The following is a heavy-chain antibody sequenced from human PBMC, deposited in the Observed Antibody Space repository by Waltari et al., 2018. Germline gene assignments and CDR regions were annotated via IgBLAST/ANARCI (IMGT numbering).Heavy chain of an antibody. V-gene: IGHV3-23*01. D-gene: IGHD6-6*01. J-gene: IGHJ4*02. Sequence: EVQLLEAGGGLVQPGGSLRRSWAASGFTFSSYAMSWVRQDPGKGLGWVSAISVSGVSNNYAASCKGRFTISRDNSKTTLFLQMNSLRAEDTAVYYCAKAPVGSSSFGWGQGTLVTVSS. CDR1: GFTFSSYA. CDR3: AKAPVGSSSFG. CDR2: ISVSGVSN.